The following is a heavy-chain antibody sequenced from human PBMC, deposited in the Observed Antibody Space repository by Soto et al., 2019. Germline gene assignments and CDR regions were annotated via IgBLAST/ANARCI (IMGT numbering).Heavy chain of an antibody. CDR2: IYYSGGT. Sequence: PSETLSLTCTVSGGSISSSGYYWGWIRQPPGKGLEWIGTIYYSGGTNYNPSLKSRVTISVDKSKNQFSLKLSSVTAADTAVYYCARDTRYSYGQDDYYYYGMDVWGQGTTVTVSS. CDR3: ARDTRYSYGQDDYYYYGMDV. V-gene: IGHV4-39*07. CDR1: GGSISSSGYY. J-gene: IGHJ6*02. D-gene: IGHD5-18*01.